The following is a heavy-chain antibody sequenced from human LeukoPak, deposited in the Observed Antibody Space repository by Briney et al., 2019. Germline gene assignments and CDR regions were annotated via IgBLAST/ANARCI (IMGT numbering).Heavy chain of an antibody. CDR3: VPLNWNPPGDFDR. J-gene: IGHJ4*02. V-gene: IGHV3-11*04. Sequence: GGSLRLSCAASGFTFSDYYMSWIRQAPGKGLEWVSYISRSGSTIYYADSVKGRFTISRDNAKNPLYLQMNSLRVEDTAVYYCVPLNWNPPGDFDRWGQGTLVTVSS. D-gene: IGHD1-20*01. CDR1: GFTFSDYY. CDR2: ISRSGSTI.